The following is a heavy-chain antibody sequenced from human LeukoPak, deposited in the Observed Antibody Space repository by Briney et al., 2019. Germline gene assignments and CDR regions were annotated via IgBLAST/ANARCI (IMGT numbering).Heavy chain of an antibody. CDR1: GFTFDDYA. J-gene: IGHJ6*02. V-gene: IGHV3-9*01. CDR3: AKDRLYYYYYGMDV. CDR2: ISWNSGSI. Sequence: GRSLRLSCAASGFTFDDYAMHWVRQAPGKGLEWVSGISWNSGSIGYADSVKGRFTISRDNAKNSLYLQMSSLRAEDTALYYCAKDRLYYYYYGMDVWGQGTTVTVSS.